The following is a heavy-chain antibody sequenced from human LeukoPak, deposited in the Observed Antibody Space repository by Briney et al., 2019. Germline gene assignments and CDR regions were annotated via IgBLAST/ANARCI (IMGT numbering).Heavy chain of an antibody. D-gene: IGHD6-19*01. CDR3: ARSLYSSGWYYFDY. V-gene: IGHV1-8*01. CDR2: MNPSTGDI. Sequence: GASVKVSCKASGYTFTSYDINWVRQATGQGLEWVGWMNPSTGDIGYAQKFRGRITLTRDTSINTAFLELRSLRSEDTAVYYCARSLYSSGWYYFDYWGLGTLVTVSS. CDR1: GYTFTSYD. J-gene: IGHJ4*02.